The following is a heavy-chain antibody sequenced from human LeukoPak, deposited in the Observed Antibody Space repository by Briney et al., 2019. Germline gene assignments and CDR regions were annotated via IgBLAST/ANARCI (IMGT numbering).Heavy chain of an antibody. Sequence: PGGSLRLSCVTSGFIFDDYAMSWVRQAPGEGLEWVSSISGDSVYKHYVDSMRGRLTISRDNSRGTVVLQMNSLRVEDTALYYCARKRHGHYPFDSWGRGTLVTVSS. D-gene: IGHD3-10*01. J-gene: IGHJ4*02. V-gene: IGHV3-23*01. CDR2: ISGDSVYK. CDR1: GFIFDDYA. CDR3: ARKRHGHYPFDS.